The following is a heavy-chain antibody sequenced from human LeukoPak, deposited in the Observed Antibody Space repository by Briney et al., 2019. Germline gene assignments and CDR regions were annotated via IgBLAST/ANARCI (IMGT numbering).Heavy chain of an antibody. CDR2: ISAYNGNT. Sequence: ASVKVSCKASGYTFTSYGISWVRQAPGQGLEWMGWISAYNGNTNYAQKLQGRVTMTTDTSTSTAYMELRSLRSDDTAVYYCASLSYDISGFWYFDLWGRGPLVTVPS. V-gene: IGHV1-18*01. CDR3: ASLSYDISGFWYFDL. D-gene: IGHD3-22*01. CDR1: GYTFTSYG. J-gene: IGHJ2*01.